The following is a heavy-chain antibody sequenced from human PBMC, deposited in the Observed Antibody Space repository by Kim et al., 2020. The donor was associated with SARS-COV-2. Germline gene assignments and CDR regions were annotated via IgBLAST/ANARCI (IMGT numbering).Heavy chain of an antibody. J-gene: IGHJ5*02. CDR2: INHSGST. Sequence: SETLSLTCAVYGGSFSGYYWSWIRQPPGKGLEWIGEINHSGSTNYNPSLKSRVTISVDTSKNQFSLKLSSVTAADTAVYYCARARLRSDIAPVGGEAWGQNDHRAIWFDPWGQGTLVTVSS. CDR3: ARARLRSDIAPVGGEAWGQNDHRAIWFDP. D-gene: IGHD2-21*01. CDR1: GGSFSGYY. V-gene: IGHV4-34*01.